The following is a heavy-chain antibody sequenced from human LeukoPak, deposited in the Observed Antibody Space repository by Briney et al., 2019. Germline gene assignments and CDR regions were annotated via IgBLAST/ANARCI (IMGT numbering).Heavy chain of an antibody. J-gene: IGHJ4*02. CDR3: ARVQFDCSGGSCYQHYFDY. CDR1: GYTFTSYY. Sequence: ASVKVSCKASGYTFTSYYMHWVRQAPGQGLEWMGLINPTGGSTSYAQKFQGRVTMTRDTSTSTVYMELSSLRSEDTAVYYCARVQFDCSGGSCYQHYFDYWGQGTLVTVSS. D-gene: IGHD2-15*01. CDR2: INPTGGST. V-gene: IGHV1-46*01.